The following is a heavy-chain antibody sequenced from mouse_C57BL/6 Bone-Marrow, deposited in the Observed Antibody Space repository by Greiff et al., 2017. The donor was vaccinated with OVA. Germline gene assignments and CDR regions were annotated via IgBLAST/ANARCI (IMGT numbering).Heavy chain of an antibody. CDR3: ARTGYWYFDV. CDR2: IHPNSGST. J-gene: IGHJ1*03. Sequence: QVQLQQPGAELVKPGASVKLSCKASGYTFTSYWMHWVKQRPGHGLEWIGMIHPNSGSTNYNEKFKSKATLTVDKSSSTAYRQLSSLTSEDSAVYYCARTGYWYFDVWGTGTTVTVSS. V-gene: IGHV1-64*01. CDR1: GYTFTSYW.